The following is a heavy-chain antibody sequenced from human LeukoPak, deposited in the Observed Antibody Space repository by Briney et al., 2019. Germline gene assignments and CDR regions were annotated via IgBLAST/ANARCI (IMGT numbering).Heavy chain of an antibody. CDR3: ARETDSSGYFLDY. J-gene: IGHJ4*02. D-gene: IGHD3-22*01. V-gene: IGHV3-74*01. CDR2: INSDGSST. Sequence: GGSLRLSCAASGFTFSSYWMHWVRQAPGKGLVWVSRINSDGSSTSYADSVKGRFTISRDNAKNTLYLQMNSLRAEDTAVYYCARETDSSGYFLDYWGQGTLVTVSS. CDR1: GFTFSSYW.